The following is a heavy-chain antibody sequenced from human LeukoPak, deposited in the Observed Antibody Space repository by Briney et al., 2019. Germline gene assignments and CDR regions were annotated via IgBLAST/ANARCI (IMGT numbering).Heavy chain of an antibody. CDR2: IYAGGNT. J-gene: IGHJ4*02. V-gene: IGHV3-66*01. CDR3: ARWGSSSDY. Sequence: PGGSLRLSCAASGLTVSSNYMSWVRQAPGKGLEWVSIIYAGGNTYYADSVKGRFPISRDSAKNSLYLQMNSLRAEDTAVYYCARWGSSSDYWGQGTLVTVSS. D-gene: IGHD6-6*01. CDR1: GLTVSSNY.